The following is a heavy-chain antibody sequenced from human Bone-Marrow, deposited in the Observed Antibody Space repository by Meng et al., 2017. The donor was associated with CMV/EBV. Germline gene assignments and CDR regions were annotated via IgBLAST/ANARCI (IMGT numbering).Heavy chain of an antibody. CDR3: ARDLNSLWQPYDFWSAGGYYFDY. V-gene: IGHV1-8*01. J-gene: IGHJ4*02. Sequence: ASVKVSCKASGYTFSTYDINWVRQATGQGLEWMGWMNPNSANTGYAQRFQGRVTMTRNTSISTAYLELTSLRSEDTAVYYCARDLNSLWQPYDFWSAGGYYFDYWGQGTLVTVSS. D-gene: IGHD3-3*01. CDR1: GYTFSTYD. CDR2: MNPNSANT.